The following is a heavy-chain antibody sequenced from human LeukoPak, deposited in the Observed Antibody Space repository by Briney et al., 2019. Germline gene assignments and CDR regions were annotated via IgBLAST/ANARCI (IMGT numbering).Heavy chain of an antibody. D-gene: IGHD3-10*01. CDR1: GFTFSSYS. V-gene: IGHV3-48*02. CDR2: ISSSSSTI. J-gene: IGHJ6*02. Sequence: GGSLRLPCAASGFTFSSYSMNWVRQAPGKGLGWVSYISSSSSTIYHADSVKGRFTISRDNAKNSLYLQMNSLRDEDTAVYYCAREGWANYGSGKSYYYGMDVWGQGTTVTVSS. CDR3: AREGWANYGSGKSYYYGMDV.